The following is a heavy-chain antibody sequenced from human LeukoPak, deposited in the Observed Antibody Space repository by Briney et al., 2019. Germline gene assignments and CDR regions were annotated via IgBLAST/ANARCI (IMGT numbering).Heavy chain of an antibody. Sequence: GGSLRLSCAASGFTFSSYAMHWVRQAPGKGLEWVSSISGSSSYIYYADSVKGRFSISRDNAKNSLYLQMNSLRAEDTAVYYCARDLLGWELHYFDYWGQGTLVTVSS. D-gene: IGHD1-26*01. CDR2: ISGSSSYI. J-gene: IGHJ4*02. CDR3: ARDLLGWELHYFDY. V-gene: IGHV3-21*01. CDR1: GFTFSSYA.